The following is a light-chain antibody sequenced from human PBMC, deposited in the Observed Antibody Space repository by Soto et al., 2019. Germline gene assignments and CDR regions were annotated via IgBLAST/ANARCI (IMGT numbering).Light chain of an antibody. CDR1: SSDVGDYNY. V-gene: IGLV2-8*01. CDR3: VSYAGSNADV. Sequence: QSALTQPPSASGSPGQSVTISCTGTSSDVGDYNYVSWYQQHPGKAPKLMIYEVSKRSSGVPDLFSGSKAGNTASLTVSRLHAEEDADYCSVSYAGSNADVFGTGTQLTVL. CDR2: EVS. J-gene: IGLJ6*01.